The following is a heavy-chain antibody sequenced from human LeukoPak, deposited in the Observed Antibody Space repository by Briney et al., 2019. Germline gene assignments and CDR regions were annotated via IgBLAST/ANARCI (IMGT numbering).Heavy chain of an antibody. D-gene: IGHD3-10*01. CDR1: GFTFSSYE. V-gene: IGHV3-23*01. CDR3: AKGRYYVDY. CDR2: ISGSGGST. J-gene: IGHJ4*02. Sequence: PGGSLRLSCAASGFTFSSYEMNWVRQAPGKGPEWVSAISGSGGSTYYADSVKGRFTISRDNSKNTLYLQMNSLRAEDTAVYYCAKGRYYVDYWGQGTLVTVSS.